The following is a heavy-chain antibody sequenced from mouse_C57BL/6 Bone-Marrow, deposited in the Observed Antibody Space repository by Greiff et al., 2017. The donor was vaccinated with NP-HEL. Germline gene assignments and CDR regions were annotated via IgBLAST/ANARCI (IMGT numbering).Heavy chain of an antibody. J-gene: IGHJ2*01. CDR2: INPNNGGT. D-gene: IGHD4-1*01. Sequence: EVQLQQSGPELVKPGASVKMSCKASGYTFTDYNMHWVKQSHGKSLEWIGYINPNNGGTSYNQKFKGKATLTVNKSSSTAYMELRSLTSEDSAVYYCARYKKLTGTDYFDYWGQGTTLTVSS. V-gene: IGHV1-22*01. CDR1: GYTFTDYN. CDR3: ARYKKLTGTDYFDY.